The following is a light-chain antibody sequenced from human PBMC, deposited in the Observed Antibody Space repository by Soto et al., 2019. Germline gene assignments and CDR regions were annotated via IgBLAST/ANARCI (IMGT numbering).Light chain of an antibody. CDR2: ANN. CDR1: RTNIGTNY. Sequence: QSVLTQPPSASGTPGQTVTISCSGSRTNIGTNYVYWYQQFPGTAPKLLIFANNKRPSGVPERFSASKSGTSASLAISGGRYDEEAEYFCSAWDDRLSVVFGGGTKLTVL. J-gene: IGLJ3*02. V-gene: IGLV1-47*02. CDR3: SAWDDRLSVV.